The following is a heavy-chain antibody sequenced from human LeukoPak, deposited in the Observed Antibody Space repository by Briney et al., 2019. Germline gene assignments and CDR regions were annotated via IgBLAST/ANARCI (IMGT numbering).Heavy chain of an antibody. Sequence: AGSLRLSCVVSGLTFSNYDIHWVRQAPGKGLGWVAVMSFDETKRYYADSVNGRFFVSRDTPLNTVHLQLNNLTTEDTAVYYCAKVMAERNTFTPYFDYWGQGALVTVSS. V-gene: IGHV3-30*18. CDR1: GLTFSNYD. CDR2: MSFDETKR. J-gene: IGHJ4*02. D-gene: IGHD1-1*01. CDR3: AKVMAERNTFTPYFDY.